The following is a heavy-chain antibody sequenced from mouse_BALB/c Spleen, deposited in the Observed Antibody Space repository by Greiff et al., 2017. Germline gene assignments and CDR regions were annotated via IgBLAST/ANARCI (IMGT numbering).Heavy chain of an antibody. D-gene: IGHD1-1*01. Sequence: VQGVESGPGLVAPSQSLSITCTVSGFSLTGYGVNWVRQPPGKGLEWLGMIWGDGSTDYNSALKSRLSISKDNSKSQVFLKMNSLQTDDTARYYCARDRRSNYYGSSAMDYWGQGTSVTVSS. CDR2: IWGDGST. CDR3: ARDRRSNYYGSSAMDY. V-gene: IGHV2-6-7*01. CDR1: GFSLTGYG. J-gene: IGHJ4*01.